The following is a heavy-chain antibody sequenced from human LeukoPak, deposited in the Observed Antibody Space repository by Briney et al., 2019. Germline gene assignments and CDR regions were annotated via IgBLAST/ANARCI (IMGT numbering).Heavy chain of an antibody. Sequence: SVKVSCKASGGTFSSYAISWVRQAPGQGLEWMGGIIPIFGTANYAQKFQGRVTIPADESTSTAYMELSSLRSEDTAVYYCARSERDATVTTDYWGQGTLVTVSS. J-gene: IGHJ4*02. D-gene: IGHD4-17*01. CDR2: IIPIFGTA. V-gene: IGHV1-69*01. CDR1: GGTFSSYA. CDR3: ARSERDATVTTDY.